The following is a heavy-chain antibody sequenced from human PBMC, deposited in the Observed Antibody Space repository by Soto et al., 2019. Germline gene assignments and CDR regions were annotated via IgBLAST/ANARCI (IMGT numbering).Heavy chain of an antibody. CDR1: GFSLSTSGVG. Sequence: QITLKESGPMLVKPTQTLTLTCTFSGFSLSTSGVGVGWIRQPPGKALEWLALIYWDNDKRYSPSLNSRLTITKDNSKHQVVLTMTNMDPVDTATYYCAHRLYIPGHDWNSGHFDYWGQGTLVTVSS. V-gene: IGHV2-5*02. D-gene: IGHD1-7*01. CDR3: AHRLYIPGHDWNSGHFDY. CDR2: IYWDNDK. J-gene: IGHJ4*02.